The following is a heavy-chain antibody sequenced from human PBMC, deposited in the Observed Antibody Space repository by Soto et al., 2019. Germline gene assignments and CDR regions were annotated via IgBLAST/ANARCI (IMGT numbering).Heavy chain of an antibody. CDR3: ARGGDSSSLCMDV. D-gene: IGHD6-6*01. Sequence: GGSLRLSCAASGFTFSSYGMSWVRQAPGKGLEWVANIKQDGSEKYYVDSVKSRFTISRDNAKNSLYLQMNSLRAEDTAVYYCARGGDSSSLCMDVWGQGTTVTVSS. J-gene: IGHJ6*02. CDR2: IKQDGSEK. V-gene: IGHV3-7*04. CDR1: GFTFSSYG.